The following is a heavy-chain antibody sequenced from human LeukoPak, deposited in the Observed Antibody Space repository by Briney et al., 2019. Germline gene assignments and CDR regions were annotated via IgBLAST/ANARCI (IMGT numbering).Heavy chain of an antibody. J-gene: IGHJ6*03. Sequence: SETLPLTCAVYGGSFSGYYWSWIRQPPGKGLEWIGEINHSGSTNYNPSLKSRVTISVDTSKNQFSLKLSSVTAADTAVYYCARGRLYCSSTSCYTNYYYYYMDVWGKGTTVTVSS. CDR3: ARGRLYCSSTSCYTNYYYYYMDV. D-gene: IGHD2-2*02. V-gene: IGHV4-34*01. CDR2: INHSGST. CDR1: GGSFSGYY.